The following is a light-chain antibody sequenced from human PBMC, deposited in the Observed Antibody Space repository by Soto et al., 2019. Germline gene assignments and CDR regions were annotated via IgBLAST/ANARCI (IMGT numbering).Light chain of an antibody. CDR1: QTVRSK. CDR3: QQYIDWPRT. V-gene: IGKV3-15*01. J-gene: IGKJ1*01. Sequence: EVVMTQSPATLSVSPGERATLSCRASQTVRSKLAWYQQRPGQAPRLLIYGASTRATNIPGRFSGSGSGTEFTLTIAGLQSEDFAVYYCQQYIDWPRTLGQGTKVEIK. CDR2: GAS.